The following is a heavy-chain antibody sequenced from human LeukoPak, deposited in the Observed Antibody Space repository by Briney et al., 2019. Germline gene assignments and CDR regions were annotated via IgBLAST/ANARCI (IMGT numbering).Heavy chain of an antibody. CDR3: ARILGYQLPLSVDAFDI. V-gene: IGHV1-18*01. J-gene: IGHJ3*02. CDR2: ISAYNGNT. D-gene: IGHD2-2*01. Sequence: GASVKVSCKASGYAFTSYGISWVRQAPGQGLEWMGWISAYNGNTNYAQKLQGRVTMTTDTSTSTAYMELRSLRSDDTAVYYCARILGYQLPLSVDAFDIWGQGTMVTVSS. CDR1: GYAFTSYG.